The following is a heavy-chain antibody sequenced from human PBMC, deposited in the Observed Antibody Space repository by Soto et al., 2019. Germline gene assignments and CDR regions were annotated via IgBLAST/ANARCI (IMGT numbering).Heavy chain of an antibody. CDR1: RFTFSNDW. V-gene: IGHV3-74*01. Sequence: PGGSLRLSCAASRFTFSNDWMNWVRQGPGKGLEWVSRIISGGTRVTYADSVKGRFTIARDNAKNTLYLEMHSLTAEDTAVYYCARERTSKGGMDVWGQGTTVTVS. CDR2: IISGGTRV. J-gene: IGHJ6*02. CDR3: ARERTSKGGMDV.